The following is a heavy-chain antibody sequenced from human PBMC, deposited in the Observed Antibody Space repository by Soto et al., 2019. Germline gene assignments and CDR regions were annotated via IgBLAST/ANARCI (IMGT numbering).Heavy chain of an antibody. J-gene: IGHJ5*02. V-gene: IGHV4-34*01. CDR3: AGPIDFWSGYRNWFDP. CDR1: GGSFSGYY. Sequence: SETLSLTCAVYGGSFSGYYWSWIRQPPGKGLEWIGEINHSGSTNYNPSLKSRVTISVDTSKNQFSLKLSSVTAADTAVYYCAGPIDFWSGYRNWFDPWGQGTLVTVSS. D-gene: IGHD3-3*01. CDR2: INHSGST.